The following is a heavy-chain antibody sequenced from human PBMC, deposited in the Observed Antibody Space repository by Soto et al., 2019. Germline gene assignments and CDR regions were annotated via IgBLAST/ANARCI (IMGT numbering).Heavy chain of an antibody. CDR3: AAHSSLNWFDT. V-gene: IGHV4-34*01. J-gene: IGHJ5*02. D-gene: IGHD6-6*01. CDR2: INHSGST. CDR1: GGSFSGYY. Sequence: PSETLSLTCAVYGGSFSGYYWSWIRQPPGKGLEWIGEINHSGSTNYNPSLKSRVTISVDTSKNQFSLKLSSVTAADTAVYYCAAHSSLNWFDTWGQGTLVTVSS.